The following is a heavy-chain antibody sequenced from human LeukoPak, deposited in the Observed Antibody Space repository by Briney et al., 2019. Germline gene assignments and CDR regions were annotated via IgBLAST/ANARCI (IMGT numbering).Heavy chain of an antibody. D-gene: IGHD3-22*01. J-gene: IGHJ1*01. Sequence: GGSLRLSCAASGFTFSIYSMNWVRQAPGKGLEWVSVIYSGGSTSYADSVKGRFTISRDNSRNTVSLQMNTLRAEDTAVYYCARGNSYDSSGYPEYFQNWGQGTLVTVSS. CDR2: IYSGGST. CDR1: GFTFSIYS. CDR3: ARGNSYDSSGYPEYFQN. V-gene: IGHV3-66*01.